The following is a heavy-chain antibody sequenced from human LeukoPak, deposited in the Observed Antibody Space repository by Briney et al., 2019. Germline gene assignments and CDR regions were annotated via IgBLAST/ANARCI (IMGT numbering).Heavy chain of an antibody. CDR1: GFTFSSYG. CDR2: IRYEGSNK. Sequence: PGESLRLSCAVSGFTFSSYGMHWVRQAPGQGLEWVAFIRYEGSNKYYADSVKCRFTSSRDNSKNTLYLQMNSLRAEDMAVYYCAKDSHAAGILGDYWGQGTLVTVSS. CDR3: AKDSHAAGILGDY. J-gene: IGHJ4*02. V-gene: IGHV3-30*02. D-gene: IGHD6-19*01.